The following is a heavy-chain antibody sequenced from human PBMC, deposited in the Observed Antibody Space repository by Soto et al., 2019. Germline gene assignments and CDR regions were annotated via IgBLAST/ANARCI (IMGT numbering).Heavy chain of an antibody. Sequence: QVQLVESGGGVVKPGGSLRLSCAASGFTLSDYYMSWIRQAPGRGLEWVSYISGSSSDTNYADSVKGRFTISRDNAKNPLYLQMNSLRAEDTAVYYCARGIHNNYGVTPAYWGQGTLVTVSS. CDR2: ISGSSSDT. CDR3: ARGIHNNYGVTPAY. CDR1: GFTLSDYY. J-gene: IGHJ4*02. D-gene: IGHD4-17*01. V-gene: IGHV3-11*05.